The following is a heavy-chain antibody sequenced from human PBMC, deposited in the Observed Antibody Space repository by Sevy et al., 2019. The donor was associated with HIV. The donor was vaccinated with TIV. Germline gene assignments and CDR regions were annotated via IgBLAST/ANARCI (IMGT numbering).Heavy chain of an antibody. CDR1: GGSISSYY. J-gene: IGHJ4*02. D-gene: IGHD6-19*01. Sequence: SETLSLTCTVSGGSISSYYWSWIRQPPGKGLEWIGYIYYSGSTNYNPSLKSRVTISVDTSKNQFSLKLSSVTAADTAVYYCARDQAVAGIDYWGQGTLVTVSS. CDR3: ARDQAVAGIDY. CDR2: IYYSGST. V-gene: IGHV4-59*01.